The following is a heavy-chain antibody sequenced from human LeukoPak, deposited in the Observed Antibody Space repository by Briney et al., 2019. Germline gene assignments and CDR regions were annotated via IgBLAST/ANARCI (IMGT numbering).Heavy chain of an antibody. J-gene: IGHJ4*02. V-gene: IGHV3-21*05. Sequence: PGGSLRLSCAASGFTFSIYSMNWVRQAPGKGLEWISYISGSSSYIYYADSVKGRFTISRDNAKNSLYLQMNSLRAEDTAVYYCARERTGSYFDYWGQGTLVTVSS. CDR3: ARERTGSYFDY. CDR2: ISGSSSYI. D-gene: IGHD2-8*02. CDR1: GFTFSIYS.